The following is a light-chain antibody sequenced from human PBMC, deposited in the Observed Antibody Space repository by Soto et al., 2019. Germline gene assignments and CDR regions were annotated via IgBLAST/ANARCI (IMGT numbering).Light chain of an antibody. CDR3: AAWDDSLNGPWV. CDR2: SNN. V-gene: IGLV1-44*01. J-gene: IGLJ3*02. CDR1: SSNIGSNT. Sequence: QAVVTQPPSASGTPGQRVTISCSGSSSNIGSNTVNWYQQLPGTAPKLLIYSNNQRPSGVPDRFSGSKSGTSASLAISGLQSEDEADYYCAAWDDSLNGPWVFGGGTKL.